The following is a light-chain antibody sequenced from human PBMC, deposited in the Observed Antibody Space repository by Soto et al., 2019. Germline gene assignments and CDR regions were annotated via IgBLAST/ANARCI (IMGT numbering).Light chain of an antibody. J-gene: IGLJ1*01. CDR1: SSDVGNYNY. V-gene: IGLV2-11*01. CDR2: DVN. CDR3: CSFAGSPYV. Sequence: QSALTQPRSVSGSPGQSVTISCTGTSSDVGNYNYVSWYQHHPGKAPKLIISDVNKRPSGVPDRFSGSKSGSTASLTISGLQAEDEAVYYCCSFAGSPYVFGTGTKLTVL.